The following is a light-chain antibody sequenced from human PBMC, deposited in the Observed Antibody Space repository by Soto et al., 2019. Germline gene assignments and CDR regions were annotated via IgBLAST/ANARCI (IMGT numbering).Light chain of an antibody. CDR2: AAS. J-gene: IGKJ4*01. Sequence: DIQMTQSPSSLSASLGDRVTITCRASQSISNYLNWYQQKPGKAPELLIYAASTLQSGVPSRFSGSGSGTDFTLTISSLQPEDFPTYYCQQSYSPPRTFGGGTKVEIK. CDR3: QQSYSPPRT. CDR1: QSISNY. V-gene: IGKV1-39*01.